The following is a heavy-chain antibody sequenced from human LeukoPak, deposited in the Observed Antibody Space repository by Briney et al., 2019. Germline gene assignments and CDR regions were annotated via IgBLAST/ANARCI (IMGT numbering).Heavy chain of an antibody. CDR3: ARVAQIAAATGPFQFYYYYYMDV. CDR2: IYYSGST. V-gene: IGHV4-59*08. J-gene: IGHJ6*03. D-gene: IGHD6-13*01. Sequence: SETLSLTCTVSGGSISSYYWSWIRQPPGKGLEWIGYIYYSGSTNYNPSLKSRVTISVDTSKSQFSLKLSSVTAADTAVYYCARVAQIAAATGPFQFYYYYYMDVWGKGTTVTVSS. CDR1: GGSISSYY.